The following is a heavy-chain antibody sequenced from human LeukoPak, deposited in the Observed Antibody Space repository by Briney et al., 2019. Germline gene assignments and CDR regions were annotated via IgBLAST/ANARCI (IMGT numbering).Heavy chain of an antibody. D-gene: IGHD3-10*01. CDR1: GFIFGNYA. CDR3: ARASGPFDY. J-gene: IGHJ4*02. Sequence: GGSLRLSCAASGFIFGNYAMSWVRQAPGKGLEWVAVIWNDGSNKYYAGSVKGRFTISRDNSKNTLFLQMNSLRVEDTAVYSCARASGPFDYWGQGTLVTVSS. V-gene: IGHV3-33*08. CDR2: IWNDGSNK.